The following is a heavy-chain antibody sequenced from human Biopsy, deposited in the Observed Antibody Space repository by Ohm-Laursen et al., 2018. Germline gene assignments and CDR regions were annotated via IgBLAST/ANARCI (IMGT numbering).Heavy chain of an antibody. CDR2: IFYRGST. CDR3: ARDYDTSGYYYVS. CDR1: GGSISNNNDY. Sequence: VTLSLTCIVSGGSISNNNDYWGWIRQPPGKGLEWIGSIFYRGSTHYKPSLKSRVNISVDTSKNQFSLKLNSVTAADTAVYYCARDYDTSGYYYVSWGQGTLVTVSS. J-gene: IGHJ5*02. V-gene: IGHV4-39*01. D-gene: IGHD3-22*01.